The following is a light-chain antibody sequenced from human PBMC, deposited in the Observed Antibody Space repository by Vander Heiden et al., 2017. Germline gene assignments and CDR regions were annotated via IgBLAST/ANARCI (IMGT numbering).Light chain of an antibody. CDR1: SSDVGSYNL. CDR3: CSYAGSYTYV. J-gene: IGLJ1*01. Sequence: QSTLTQPASVSGSLGQSLTISCTGTSSDVGSYNLVSWYQQHPGKAPKLMIYEVSKWPSGVSNRFAGSRSGNTASLTISGLQAEDEADYYCCSYAGSYTYVFGPGTKVTVL. V-gene: IGLV2-23*02. CDR2: EVS.